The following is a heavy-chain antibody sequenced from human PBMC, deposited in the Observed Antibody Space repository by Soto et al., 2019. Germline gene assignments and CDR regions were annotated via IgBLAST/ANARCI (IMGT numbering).Heavy chain of an antibody. J-gene: IGHJ4*02. CDR3: ACDYYDSSGYD. D-gene: IGHD3-22*01. V-gene: IGHV1-18*01. CDR1: GYTFTSYG. CDR2: ISAYNGNT. Sequence: ASVKVSCKASGYTFTSYGISWVRQAPGRGLAGMGWISAYNGNTNYAQKLQGRVTTTTDTSTSTAYMELRSLRSDDTAVYYCACDYYDSSGYDWGQGTLVTVSS.